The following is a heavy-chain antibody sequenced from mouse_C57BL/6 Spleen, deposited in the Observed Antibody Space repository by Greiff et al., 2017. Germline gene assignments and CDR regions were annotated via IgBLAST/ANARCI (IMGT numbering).Heavy chain of an antibody. D-gene: IGHD1-1*01. V-gene: IGHV3-6*01. J-gene: IGHJ3*01. CDR3: ARDPAYYSSSSAWFAY. CDR2: ISYDGSN. Sequence: ESGPGLVKPSQSLSLTCSVTGYSITSGYYWNWIRQFPGNKLEWMGYISYDGSNNYNPSLKNRISITRDTSKNQFFLKLNSVTTEDTATYYCARDPAYYSSSSAWFAYWGQGTLVTVSA. CDR1: GYSITSGYY.